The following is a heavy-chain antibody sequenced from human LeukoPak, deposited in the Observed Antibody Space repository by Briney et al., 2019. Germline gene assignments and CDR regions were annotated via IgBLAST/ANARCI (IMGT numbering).Heavy chain of an antibody. D-gene: IGHD4-17*01. CDR2: IYPDDSDT. J-gene: IGHJ2*01. CDR1: GYSFFSHW. V-gene: IGHV5-51*01. Sequence: PGESLKISCKASGYSFFSHWIGWVRQMPGKGLEWMGIIYPDDSDTRYSPSFQGQVTMSVDKSMSTAYLQWSSLKASDTAMYYCARRDYGAYWYFDLWGRGTLVTVSS. CDR3: ARRDYGAYWYFDL.